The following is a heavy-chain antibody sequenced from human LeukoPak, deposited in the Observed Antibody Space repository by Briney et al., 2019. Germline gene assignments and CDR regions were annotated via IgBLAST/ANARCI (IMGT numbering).Heavy chain of an antibody. Sequence: SETLSLTCTVSGASINNNFWTWIRQSPGKGLEWIGYIHYSGSTNYNPSLKSRVTISVDRSKNELSLKLSSATAADTAVYYCARHGIAERPEEFDYWGQGTLVTVSS. CDR2: IHYSGST. V-gene: IGHV4-59*08. CDR3: ARHGIAERPEEFDY. J-gene: IGHJ4*02. D-gene: IGHD6-6*01. CDR1: GASINNNF.